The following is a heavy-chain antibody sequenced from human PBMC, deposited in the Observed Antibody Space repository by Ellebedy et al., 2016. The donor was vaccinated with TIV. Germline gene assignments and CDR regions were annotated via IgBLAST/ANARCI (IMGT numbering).Heavy chain of an antibody. V-gene: IGHV3-73*01. CDR3: IRKSEIGGEGLRDY. J-gene: IGHJ4*02. Sequence: PGGSLRLSCAASGFIFSASTIHWVRQASGKGLEWVGQMRSEAKTYATAYQASVKGRFTISRDDTQNTAYLQMNNLKTEDTAVYYCIRKSEIGGEGLRDYWGQGTLVTVSS. CDR2: MRSEAKTYAT. D-gene: IGHD2/OR15-2a*01. CDR1: GFIFSAST.